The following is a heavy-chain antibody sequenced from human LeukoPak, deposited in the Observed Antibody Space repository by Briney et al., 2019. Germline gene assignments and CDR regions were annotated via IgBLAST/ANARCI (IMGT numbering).Heavy chain of an antibody. CDR3: AKESYGYSSLFDY. J-gene: IGHJ4*02. CDR1: GFTFSSYA. D-gene: IGHD3-22*01. V-gene: IGHV3-23*01. Sequence: HPGGSLRLSCAASGFTFSSYAMSWVPQAPGKGLEWVSAISGSGGSTYYADSVKGRFTISRDNSKNTLYLQMNSLRAEDTAVYYCAKESYGYSSLFDYWGQGTLVTVSS. CDR2: ISGSGGST.